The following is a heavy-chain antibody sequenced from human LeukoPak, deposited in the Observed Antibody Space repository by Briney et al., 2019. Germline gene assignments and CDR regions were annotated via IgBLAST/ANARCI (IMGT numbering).Heavy chain of an antibody. CDR3: ARGDQAPYYYGMDV. CDR2: INHSEST. Sequence: SETLSLTCAVYGGSFSGYYWSWIRQPPGKGLEWIGEINHSESTNYNPSLKSRVTISVDTSKNQFSLKLSPVTAADTAVYYCARGDQAPYYYGMDVWGQGTTVTASS. V-gene: IGHV4-34*01. J-gene: IGHJ6*02. CDR1: GGSFSGYY.